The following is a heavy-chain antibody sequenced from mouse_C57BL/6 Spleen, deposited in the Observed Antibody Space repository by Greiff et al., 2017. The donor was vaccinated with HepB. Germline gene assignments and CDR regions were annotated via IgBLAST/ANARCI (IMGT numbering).Heavy chain of an antibody. CDR1: GFSFNTYA. Sequence: EVKLMESGGGLVQPKGSLKLSCAASGFSFNTYAMNWVRQAPGKGLEWVARIRSKSNNYATYYADSVKDRFTISRDDSESMLYLQMNNLKTEDTAMYYCVRQYYDYDGWYFDVWGTGTTVTVSS. D-gene: IGHD2-4*01. V-gene: IGHV10-1*01. CDR2: IRSKSNNYAT. J-gene: IGHJ1*03. CDR3: VRQYYDYDGWYFDV.